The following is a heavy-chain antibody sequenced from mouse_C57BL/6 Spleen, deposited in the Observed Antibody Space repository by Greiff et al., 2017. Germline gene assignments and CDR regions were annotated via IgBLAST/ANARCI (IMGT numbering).Heavy chain of an antibody. CDR2: IWTGGGT. Sequence: VKVVESGPGLVAPSQSLSITCTVSGFSLTSYAISWVRQPPGKGLEWLGVIWTGGGTNYNSALKSRLSISIDNSKSQVFLKMNSLQTDDTARYYCARDYDYDALYYYAMDYWGQGTSVTVSS. CDR1: GFSLTSYA. J-gene: IGHJ4*01. D-gene: IGHD2-4*01. CDR3: ARDYDYDALYYYAMDY. V-gene: IGHV2-9-1*01.